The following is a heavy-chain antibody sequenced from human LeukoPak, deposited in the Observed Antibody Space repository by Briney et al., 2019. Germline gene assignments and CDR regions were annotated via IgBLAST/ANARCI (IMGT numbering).Heavy chain of an antibody. J-gene: IGHJ2*01. CDR3: AIPDGYNRYWYFDL. V-gene: IGHV4-39*01. CDR1: GGSISGSSYY. CDR2: IYYSGST. Sequence: SETLSLICTVSGGSISGSSYYWGWIRQPPGKGLEWIGSIYYSGSTYYNPSLKSRVTISVDTSKNQFSLKLSSVTAADTAVYYCAIPDGYNRYWYFDLWGRGTLVTVSS. D-gene: IGHD5-24*01.